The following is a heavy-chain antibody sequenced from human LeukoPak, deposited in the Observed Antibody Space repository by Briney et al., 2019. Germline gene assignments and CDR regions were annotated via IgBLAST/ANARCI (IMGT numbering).Heavy chain of an antibody. CDR2: IYYSGST. Sequence: SETLSLTCTVSGGSISSYYWSWIRQPPGKGLEWIGYIYYSGSTNCNPSLKSRVTISVDTSKNQFSLKLSSVTAADTAVYYCARGGVWDHFDYWGQGTLVTVSS. CDR1: GGSISSYY. CDR3: ARGGVWDHFDY. D-gene: IGHD5/OR15-5a*01. J-gene: IGHJ4*02. V-gene: IGHV4-59*01.